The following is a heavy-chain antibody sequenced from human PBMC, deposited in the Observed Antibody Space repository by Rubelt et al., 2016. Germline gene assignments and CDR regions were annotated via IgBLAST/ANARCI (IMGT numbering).Heavy chain of an antibody. CDR2: IDYNSAGT. CDR1: GFIFSNYA. Sequence: EVQVLESGGDLVQPGGSLRLSCAASGFIFSNYAMSWVRQAPGKGLEWVSSIDYNSAGTYYADSVKGRFAVSRDNSKNTLYLQMSGLGDDDTAVYYCGGWPIIATASTYEYWGQGTLVTGSS. J-gene: IGHJ1*01. D-gene: IGHD2-21*02. V-gene: IGHV3-23*01. CDR3: GGWPIIATASTYEY.